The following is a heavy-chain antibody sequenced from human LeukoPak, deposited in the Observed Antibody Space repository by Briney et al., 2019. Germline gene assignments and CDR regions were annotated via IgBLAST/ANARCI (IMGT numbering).Heavy chain of an antibody. Sequence: SETLSLTCTVSGYSISSGYYWGWIRQPPGKELEWIGSIYHSGSTHYNPSLKSRVTISVDTSKNQFPLKLSSVTAADTAVYYCAREIFCSGGSCSNAIFDYWGQGTLVTVSS. D-gene: IGHD2-15*01. J-gene: IGHJ4*02. CDR3: AREIFCSGGSCSNAIFDY. CDR2: IYHSGST. V-gene: IGHV4-38-2*02. CDR1: GYSISSGYY.